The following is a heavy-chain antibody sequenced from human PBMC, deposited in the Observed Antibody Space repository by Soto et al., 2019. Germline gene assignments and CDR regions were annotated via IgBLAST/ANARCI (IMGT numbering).Heavy chain of an antibody. Sequence: QVQLVESGGGVVQPGRSLRLSCAASGFTFSSYGMHWVRQAPGKGLEWVAVIWYDGSNKYYADSVKGRFTISRDNSKNTLYLQMNSLRAEDTAVYYCARDMGDLGYCSGGSCCPDYWGQGTLVTVSS. J-gene: IGHJ4*02. CDR2: IWYDGSNK. V-gene: IGHV3-33*01. CDR1: GFTFSSYG. D-gene: IGHD2-15*01. CDR3: ARDMGDLGYCSGGSCCPDY.